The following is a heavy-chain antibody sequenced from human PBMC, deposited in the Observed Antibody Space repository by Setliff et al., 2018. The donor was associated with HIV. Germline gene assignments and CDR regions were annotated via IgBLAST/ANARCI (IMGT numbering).Heavy chain of an antibody. Sequence: GESLKISCKGSGYSFSTYWIAWVRQMPGKGLEWMGVIFPGDSDARYSPSFQGPVTISVDEPISTAYLQWSSLKASDTAMYYCARAKFSTGGPLGIWGQGTMVTVSS. D-gene: IGHD7-27*01. CDR1: GYSFSTYW. V-gene: IGHV5-51*04. CDR2: IFPGDSDA. CDR3: ARAKFSTGGPLGI. J-gene: IGHJ3*02.